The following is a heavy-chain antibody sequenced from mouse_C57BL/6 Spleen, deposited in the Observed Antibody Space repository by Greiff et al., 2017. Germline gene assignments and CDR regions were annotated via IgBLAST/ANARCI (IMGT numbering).Heavy chain of an antibody. CDR1: GYTFTDYE. CDR2: IDPETGGT. V-gene: IGHV1-15*01. J-gene: IGHJ1*03. Sequence: QVQLKESGAELVRPGASVTLSCKASGYTFTDYEMHWVKQTPVHGLEWIGAIDPETGGTAYNQKFKGKAILTADKSSSTAYMELRSLTSEDSAVYYSTRGEYYGSSYGYFDVWGTGTTVTVSS. CDR3: TRGEYYGSSYGYFDV. D-gene: IGHD1-1*01.